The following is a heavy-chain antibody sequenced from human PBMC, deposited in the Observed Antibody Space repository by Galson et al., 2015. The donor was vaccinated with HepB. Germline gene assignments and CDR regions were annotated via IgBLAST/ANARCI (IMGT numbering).Heavy chain of an antibody. CDR3: TTDLVLMAYYYGMDV. CDR1: GFTFSNAW. CDR2: IKSKTDGGTT. V-gene: IGHV3-15*01. J-gene: IGHJ6*02. Sequence: SLRLSCAASGFTFSNAWMSWVRQAPGKGLEWVGRIKSKTDGGTTDYAAPVKGRFTISRDDSKNTLYLQMNSLKTEDTAVYYCTTDLVLMAYYYGMDVWGQGTTVTVSS. D-gene: IGHD5-24*01.